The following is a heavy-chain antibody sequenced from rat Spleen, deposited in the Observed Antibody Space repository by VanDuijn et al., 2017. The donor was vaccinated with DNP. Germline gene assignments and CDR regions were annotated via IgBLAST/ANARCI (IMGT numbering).Heavy chain of an antibody. D-gene: IGHD1-2*01. Sequence: EVQLVESGGGFVQPGRSLKLSCAASGFTFSDYAMAWVRQAPKRGLEWVATVTYDCRTTYYRDSVKGRFTISRDNAKNTLYLQMDSLRSADTATYYCARTPYSSYRSYFDYWGQGVMVTVSS. CDR3: ARTPYSSYRSYFDY. CDR2: VTYDCRTT. J-gene: IGHJ2*01. V-gene: IGHV5-17*01. CDR1: GFTFSDYA.